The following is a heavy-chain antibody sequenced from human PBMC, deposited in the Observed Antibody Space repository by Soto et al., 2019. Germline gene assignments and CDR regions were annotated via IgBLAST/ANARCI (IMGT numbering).Heavy chain of an antibody. CDR3: ARVKGVVSAVISNYYGMHV. D-gene: IGHD2-2*02. Sequence: SVKVSCKASGGTFSSYAISWVRQAPGQGLEWMGGIIPIFGTANYAQKLQGTVTITADKSTSTAYTELSSLRCDDTAVYYCARVKGVVSAVISNYYGMHVWFHLPTFTVSS. CDR1: GGTFSSYA. V-gene: IGHV1-69*06. CDR2: IIPIFGTA. J-gene: IGHJ6*02.